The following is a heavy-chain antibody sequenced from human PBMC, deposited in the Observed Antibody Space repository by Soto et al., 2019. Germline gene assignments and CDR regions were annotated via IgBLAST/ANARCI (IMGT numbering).Heavy chain of an antibody. CDR2: IWYDGSNK. CDR1: GFTFNTYG. D-gene: IGHD2-15*01. J-gene: IGHJ6*02. Sequence: QVQLVESGGGVVQPGGSLRLSCTTSGFTFNTYGMHWVRQAAGKGLAWVAIIWYDGSNKYYADSVKGRFTISRDNSKNTLYLQMNSLRAEDTALYYCARSDCTGAYCYSWPFNYGVDVWGQGTTVTVSS. V-gene: IGHV3-33*08. CDR3: ARSDCTGAYCYSWPFNYGVDV.